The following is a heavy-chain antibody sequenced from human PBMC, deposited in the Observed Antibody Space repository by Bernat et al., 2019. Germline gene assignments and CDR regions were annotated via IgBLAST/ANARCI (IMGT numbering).Heavy chain of an antibody. CDR3: ARGLPGPRLQH. V-gene: IGHV4-59*12. J-gene: IGHJ1*01. CDR1: GGSISSYY. CDR2: IYYSGST. Sequence: QVQLQESGPGLVKPSETLSLTCTVSGGSISSYYWSWIRQPPGKGLEWIGYIYYSGSTSYNSSLKSRVTISVDTSNNQFSLKLTSVTAADTALYYCARGLPGPRLQHWGQGSLLTVSS.